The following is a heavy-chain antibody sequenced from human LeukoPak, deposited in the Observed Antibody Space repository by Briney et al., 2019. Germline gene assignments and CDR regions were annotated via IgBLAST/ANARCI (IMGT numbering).Heavy chain of an antibody. CDR1: GYTFTSYG. V-gene: IGHV1-18*01. Sequence: ASVTVSCKASGYTFTSYGISWVRQAPGQGLEWMGWISAYNGNTNYAQKLQGGVTMTTDTSTSTAYMELRSLRSDDTAVYYCARASLYSSSWYFDYWGQGTLVTVSS. CDR3: ARASLYSSSWYFDY. CDR2: ISAYNGNT. D-gene: IGHD6-13*01. J-gene: IGHJ4*02.